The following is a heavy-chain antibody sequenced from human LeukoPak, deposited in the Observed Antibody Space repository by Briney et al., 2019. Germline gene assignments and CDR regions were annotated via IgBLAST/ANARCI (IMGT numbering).Heavy chain of an antibody. V-gene: IGHV3-48*03. J-gene: IGHJ4*02. Sequence: GGSLRLSCAASGFTFSSYEMNWVRQAPGKGLEWVSYISSSGSTIYYADSVKGRFTISRDNSKNTLYLQMNSLRAEDTAVYYCARSNYYYDSSGSPGDWGQGTLVTVSS. CDR3: ARSNYYYDSSGSPGD. CDR2: ISSSGSTI. D-gene: IGHD3-22*01. CDR1: GFTFSSYE.